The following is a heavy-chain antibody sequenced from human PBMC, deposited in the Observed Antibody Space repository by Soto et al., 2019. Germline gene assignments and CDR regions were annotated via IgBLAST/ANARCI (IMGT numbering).Heavy chain of an antibody. J-gene: IGHJ4*02. V-gene: IGHV3-33*01. CDR2: IWYDGSNK. CDR1: GFTFSSYG. CDR3: ARDLVRGSSGWYPLDY. D-gene: IGHD6-19*01. Sequence: GGSLRLSCAASGFTFSSYGMHWVRQAPGKGLEWVAVIWYDGSNKYYADSVKGRFTISRDNSKNTLYLQMNSLRAEDTAVYYCARDLVRGSSGWYPLDYWGQGTLVTVSS.